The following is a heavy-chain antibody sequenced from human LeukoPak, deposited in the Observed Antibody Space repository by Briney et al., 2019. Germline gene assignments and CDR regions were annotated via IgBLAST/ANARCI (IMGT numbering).Heavy chain of an antibody. CDR2: IYSGGST. V-gene: IGHV3-66*02. J-gene: IGHJ3*02. D-gene: IGHD2-2*01. CDR3: ARSYCSSTSCFAFDI. CDR1: GFTVSSNY. Sequence: QPGGSLRLSCAGSGFTVSSNYMSWVRQAPGKGVKWVSVIYSGGSTYYADSVKGRFTISRDNSKNTLYLQMNSLRAEDTAVYYCARSYCSSTSCFAFDIWGQGTMVTVSS.